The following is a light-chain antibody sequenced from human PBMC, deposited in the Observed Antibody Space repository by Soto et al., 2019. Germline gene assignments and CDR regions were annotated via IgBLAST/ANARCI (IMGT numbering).Light chain of an antibody. CDR2: AAS. J-gene: IGKJ1*01. Sequence: DIQMTQSPSSLSAAGGDGVTITCRASQSISSYLNWYQQKPGKAPKLLIYAASSLQSGVPSRFSGSGSGTDFTLTISSLQPEDFATYYCQQSYTTPRTFGQGTRVEIK. CDR1: QSISSY. CDR3: QQSYTTPRT. V-gene: IGKV1-39*01.